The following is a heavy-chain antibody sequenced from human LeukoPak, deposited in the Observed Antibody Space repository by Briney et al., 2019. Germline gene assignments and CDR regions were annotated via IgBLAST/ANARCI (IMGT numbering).Heavy chain of an antibody. D-gene: IGHD3-10*01. CDR1: GDSISSSDYY. J-gene: IGHJ4*02. Sequence: PSETLSLTCTVSGDSISSSDYYWAWIRQPPGKGLEWIGNIYYNGNTYYNSSLKSRVTISIDTSKKQFSLRLNAVTAADTAVYYCARGQWFDIPVLDYWGQGTLVTVSS. CDR2: IYYNGNT. V-gene: IGHV4-39*07. CDR3: ARGQWFDIPVLDY.